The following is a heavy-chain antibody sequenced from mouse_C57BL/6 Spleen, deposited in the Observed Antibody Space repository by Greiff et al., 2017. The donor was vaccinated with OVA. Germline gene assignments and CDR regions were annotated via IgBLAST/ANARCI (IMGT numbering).Heavy chain of an antibody. CDR2: ISYSGST. V-gene: IGHV3-8*01. Sequence: EVHLVESGPGLAKPSQTLSLTCSVTGYSITSDYWNWIRKFPGNKLEYMGYISYSGSTYYNPSLKSRISITRDTSKNQYYLQLNSVTTEDTATYYCARYPAYYGSSYWYFDVWGTGTTVTVSS. D-gene: IGHD1-1*01. CDR3: ARYPAYYGSSYWYFDV. CDR1: GYSITSDY. J-gene: IGHJ1*03.